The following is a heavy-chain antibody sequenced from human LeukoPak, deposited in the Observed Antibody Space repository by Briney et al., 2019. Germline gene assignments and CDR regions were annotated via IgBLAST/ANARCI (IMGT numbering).Heavy chain of an antibody. V-gene: IGHV5-51*01. CDR1: GYSFTSYC. J-gene: IGHJ4*02. D-gene: IGHD2-15*01. CDR3: ARRRSCSGGSCYEDFDY. CDR2: IYPGDSDT. Sequence: GESLKISCKGSGYSFTSYCVGWVRQMPGKGLEWMGIIYPGDSDTRYNPSFRGQVTISADKSISNAYLQWSSLKASDTAMYYCARRRSCSGGSCYEDFDYWGQGTLVTVSS.